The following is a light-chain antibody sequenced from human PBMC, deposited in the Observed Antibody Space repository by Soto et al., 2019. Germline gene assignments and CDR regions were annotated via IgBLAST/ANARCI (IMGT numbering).Light chain of an antibody. Sequence: EIVLTQSPGTLSLSPGERATLSCRASQSVSSNYLAWSQRKPGQAPRLLIYGASSRAIDIPNRFSGSGSGKDFTLTITRLEPEDFAEYYWQQCGSSPATFGQGTKVEI. J-gene: IGKJ1*01. CDR2: GAS. CDR1: QSVSSNY. V-gene: IGKV3-20*01. CDR3: QQCGSSPAT.